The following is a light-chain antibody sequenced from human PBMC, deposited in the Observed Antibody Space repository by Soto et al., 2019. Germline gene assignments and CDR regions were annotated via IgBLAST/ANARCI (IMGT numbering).Light chain of an antibody. CDR3: QQRSNWPSYT. CDR1: QSVSSY. Sequence: EIVLTQSPATLSLSPGERATLSCRASQSVSSYFSWYHQQTGQPPRRLIYDASNRATAIPPSLIGSGSWTEFSLIISSLEAEDFAVYYCQQRSNWPSYTFGQGTKLEIK. CDR2: DAS. J-gene: IGKJ2*01. V-gene: IGKV3-11*01.